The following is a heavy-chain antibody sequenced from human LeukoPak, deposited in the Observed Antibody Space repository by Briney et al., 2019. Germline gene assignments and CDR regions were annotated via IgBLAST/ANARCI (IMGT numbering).Heavy chain of an antibody. Sequence: PGGSLRLSCAASGFTFSSYAMSWVREAPGKGLEWVSAISGSGGSTYYADSVKGRFTISRDNSKNTLYLQMNSLRAEDTAVYYCAKAGFSGSYFDYRGQGTLVTVSS. J-gene: IGHJ4*02. V-gene: IGHV3-23*01. CDR3: AKAGFSGSYFDY. D-gene: IGHD1-26*01. CDR2: ISGSGGST. CDR1: GFTFSSYA.